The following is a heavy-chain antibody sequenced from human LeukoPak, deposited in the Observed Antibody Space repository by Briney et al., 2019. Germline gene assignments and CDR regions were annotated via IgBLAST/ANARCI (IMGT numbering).Heavy chain of an antibody. V-gene: IGHV1-69*01. CDR2: IIPIFGTA. Sequence: SVKASCKASGGTFSSYAISWVRQAPGQGLEWMGGIIPIFGTANYAQKFQGRVTITADESTSTAYMELSSLRSEDTAVYYCARVSDDYVWGSSYFDYWGQGTLVTVSS. J-gene: IGHJ4*02. CDR1: GGTFSSYA. D-gene: IGHD3-16*01. CDR3: ARVSDDYVWGSSYFDY.